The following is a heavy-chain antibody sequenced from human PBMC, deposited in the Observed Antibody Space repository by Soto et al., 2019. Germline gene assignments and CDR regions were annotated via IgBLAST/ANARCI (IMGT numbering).Heavy chain of an antibody. V-gene: IGHV4-59*01. Sequence: ETLSLTCTVSGGSISGYYWNWIRQPPGEGLQWIGNIYYSGSTNYNPSLKSRVTISVDTSKNHFSLKVNSVTTADTAVYYCARSPTFLDRFDPWSQGTLVTVSS. J-gene: IGHJ5*02. CDR3: ARSPTFLDRFDP. CDR1: GGSISGYY. D-gene: IGHD3-3*01. CDR2: IYYSGST.